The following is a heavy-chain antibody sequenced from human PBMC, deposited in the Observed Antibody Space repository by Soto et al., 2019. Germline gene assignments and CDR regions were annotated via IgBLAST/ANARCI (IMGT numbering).Heavy chain of an antibody. CDR1: GGTFSSYA. Sequence: QVQLVQSGAEVKKPGSSVKVSCKASGGTFSSYAISWVRQAPGQGLEWMGGIIPIFGTANYAQKFQGRVTITADESTSIAYMELSSLRSEDTAVYYCASPAALNLGYYYGMDVWGQGTTVTVSS. CDR3: ASPAALNLGYYYGMDV. D-gene: IGHD6-6*01. CDR2: IIPIFGTA. V-gene: IGHV1-69*12. J-gene: IGHJ6*02.